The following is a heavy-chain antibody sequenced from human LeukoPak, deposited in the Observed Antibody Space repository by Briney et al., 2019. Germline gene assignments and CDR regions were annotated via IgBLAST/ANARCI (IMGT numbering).Heavy chain of an antibody. CDR3: ARRSRWLRQIRGGYFDY. CDR1: GGSFSGYY. V-gene: IGHV4-34*01. CDR2: INHSGST. J-gene: IGHJ4*02. Sequence: PSETLSLTCAVYGGSFSGYYWSWIRQPPGKGLEWIGEINHSGSTNYNPSLKSRVTISVDTSKNQFSLKLSSVTAADTAVYYCARRSRWLRQIRGGYFDYWGQGTLVTVSS. D-gene: IGHD5-24*01.